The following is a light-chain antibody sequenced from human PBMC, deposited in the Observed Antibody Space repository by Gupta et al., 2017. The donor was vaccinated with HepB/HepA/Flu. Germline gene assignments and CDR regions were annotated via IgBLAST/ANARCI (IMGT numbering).Light chain of an antibody. CDR1: QSVSRY. V-gene: IGKV3-11*01. CDR2: DAS. CDR3: QQRSSWPLT. Sequence: IVLTQSPATLSLSPGERGTLTCRASQSVSRYLAWYQQKPGLAPRLLIYDASKRAAGIPARFSGSGSGTDFTLTISSLEPEDFAVYYCQQRSSWPLTFGQGTRLEMK. J-gene: IGKJ5*01.